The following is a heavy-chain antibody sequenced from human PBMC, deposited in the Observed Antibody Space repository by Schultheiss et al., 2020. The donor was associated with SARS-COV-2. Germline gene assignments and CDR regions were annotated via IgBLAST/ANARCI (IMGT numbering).Heavy chain of an antibody. V-gene: IGHV4-61*01. J-gene: IGHJ4*02. Sequence: SQTLSLTCTVSGGSVSSDSYYWSWIRQPPGKGLEWIGYIYYSGSTNYNPSLKSRVTISVDTSKNQFSLKLSSVTAADTAVYYCARVEYYGSGSHDYWGQGTLVTVSS. CDR3: ARVEYYGSGSHDY. D-gene: IGHD3-10*01. CDR1: GGSVSSDSYY. CDR2: IYYSGST.